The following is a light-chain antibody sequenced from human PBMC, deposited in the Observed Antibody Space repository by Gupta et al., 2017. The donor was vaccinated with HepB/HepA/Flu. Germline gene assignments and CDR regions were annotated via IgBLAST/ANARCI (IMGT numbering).Light chain of an antibody. CDR2: GNS. J-gene: IGLJ1*01. CDR1: SSNIGAGYD. V-gene: IGLV1-40*01. Sequence: QSVLTQPPSVSVALGQRVTISCTGSSSNIGAGYDVHWYQQLPGTAPKLLIYGNSNRPSGVPDRFSGSKSGTSASLAITGLQAEDEADYYCQSYDSNLSGSGVFGTGTKVTVL. CDR3: QSYDSNLSGSGV.